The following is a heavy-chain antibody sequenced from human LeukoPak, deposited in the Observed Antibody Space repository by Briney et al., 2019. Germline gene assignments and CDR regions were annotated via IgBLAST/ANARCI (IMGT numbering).Heavy chain of an antibody. CDR3: ARARDDYGDPEYFDY. CDR2: INPNSGGT. J-gene: IGHJ4*02. CDR1: GYTFTGYY. D-gene: IGHD4-17*01. Sequence: EASVKVSCKASGYTFTGYYMHWVRQAPGQGLEWMGWINPNSGGTNYAQKFQGWVTMTRDTSISTAYMELSRLRSDDTAVYYCARARDDYGDPEYFDYWGQGTLVTVSS. V-gene: IGHV1-2*04.